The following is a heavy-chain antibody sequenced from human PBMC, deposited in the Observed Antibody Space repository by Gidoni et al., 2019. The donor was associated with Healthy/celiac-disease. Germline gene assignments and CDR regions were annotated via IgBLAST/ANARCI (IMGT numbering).Heavy chain of an antibody. CDR2: INHSGST. CDR1: GGSFSGYY. J-gene: IGHJ6*02. Sequence: QVQLQQWGAGLLTPSETLSLTCAAYGGSFSGYYWSWIRQPPGKGLEWIGEINHSGSTNYNPSLKSRVTISVDTSKNQFSLKLSSVTAADTAVYYCASRLAAAGRYYYYYGMDVWGQGTTVTVSS. D-gene: IGHD6-13*01. CDR3: ASRLAAAGRYYYYYGMDV. V-gene: IGHV4-34*01.